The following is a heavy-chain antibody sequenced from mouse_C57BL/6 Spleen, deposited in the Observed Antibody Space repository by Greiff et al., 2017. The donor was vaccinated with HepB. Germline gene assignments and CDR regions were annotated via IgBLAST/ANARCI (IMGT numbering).Heavy chain of an antibody. V-gene: IGHV1-82*01. D-gene: IGHD1-1*02. CDR2: IYPGDGDT. J-gene: IGHJ2*01. Sequence: VKLQQSGPELVKPGASVKISCKASGYAFSSSWMNWVKQRPGKGLEWIGRIYPGDGDTNYNGKFKGKATLTADKSSSTAYMQLSSLTSEDSAVYFCAIWSSFDYWGQGTTLTVSS. CDR1: GYAFSSSW. CDR3: AIWSSFDY.